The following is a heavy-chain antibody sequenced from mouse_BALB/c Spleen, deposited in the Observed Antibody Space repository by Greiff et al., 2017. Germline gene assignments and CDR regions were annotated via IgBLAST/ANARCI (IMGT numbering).Heavy chain of an antibody. CDR1: GYSFTGYY. Sequence: EVQLQQSGPELVKPGASVKISCKASGYSFTGYYMHWVKQSHVKSLEWIGRINPYNGATSYNQNFKDKASLTVDKSSSTAYMELHSLTSEDSAVYYCASLTTVVAPAMDYWGQGTSVTVSS. CDR3: ASLTTVVAPAMDY. J-gene: IGHJ4*01. D-gene: IGHD1-1*01. V-gene: IGHV1-26*01. CDR2: INPYNGAT.